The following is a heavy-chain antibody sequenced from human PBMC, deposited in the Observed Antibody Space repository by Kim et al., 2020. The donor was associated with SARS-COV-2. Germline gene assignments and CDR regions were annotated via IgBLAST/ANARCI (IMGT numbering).Heavy chain of an antibody. CDR3: ATDNEIYYFNS. CDR1: GYTFIGYY. D-gene: IGHD1-1*01. J-gene: IGHJ4*02. V-gene: IGHV1-2*02. CDR2: INRNNGGT. Sequence: ASVKVSCKASGYTFIGYYLHWVRQAPGHGLEWMGWINRNNGGTNYAQNFQGRVTMTRDTSISTAFIELSGLRSDDTAVYYCATDNEIYYFNSWGQGTLVTVSS.